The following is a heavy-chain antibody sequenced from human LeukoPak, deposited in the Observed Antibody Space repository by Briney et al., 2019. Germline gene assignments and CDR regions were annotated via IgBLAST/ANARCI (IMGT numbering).Heavy chain of an antibody. CDR2: INSDGSTT. CDR1: GFTFSRCW. D-gene: IGHD3-3*01. J-gene: IGHJ3*01. Sequence: GGSLRLSCAASGFTFSRCWMHWVRQAPGKGLVWVARINSDGSTTSGADSVKGRFTISRDNAKNTLYLQMNSLRAENTAVYCCAKARFSGMGGILSWGQGTMVTVAS. V-gene: IGHV3-74*01. CDR3: AKARFSGMGGILS.